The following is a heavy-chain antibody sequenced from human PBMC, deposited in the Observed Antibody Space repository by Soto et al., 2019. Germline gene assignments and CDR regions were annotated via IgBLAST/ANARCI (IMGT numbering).Heavy chain of an antibody. D-gene: IGHD3-3*01. V-gene: IGHV3-21*01. CDR1: GFTFSSYS. J-gene: IGHJ3*02. Sequence: EVQLVESGGGLVKPGGSLRLSCAASGFTFSSYSMNWVRQAPGKGLEWVSSISSSSSYIYYADSVKGRFTISRDNAKNSLYLQMNSRRAEDTAVYYCARDWAFLELGGRAFDIWGQGTMVTVSS. CDR2: ISSSSSYI. CDR3: ARDWAFLELGGRAFDI.